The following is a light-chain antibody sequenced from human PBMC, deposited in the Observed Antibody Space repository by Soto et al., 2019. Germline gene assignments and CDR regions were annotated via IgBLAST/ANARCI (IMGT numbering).Light chain of an antibody. CDR2: ATS. J-gene: IGKJ2*01. Sequence: DIQMTQSPSSLSAAVGDGVTISCRASQAINKYLNWYRQTPGRAPELLIFATSTLHSGVPSRFSGKRSGTDFSLTISSLQPEDFATYYCQQSYSSPYTFGQGTKVEF. V-gene: IGKV1-39*01. CDR1: QAINKY. CDR3: QQSYSSPYT.